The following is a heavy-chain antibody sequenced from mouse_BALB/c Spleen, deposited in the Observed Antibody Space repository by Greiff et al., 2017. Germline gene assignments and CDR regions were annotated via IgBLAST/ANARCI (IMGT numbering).Heavy chain of an antibody. J-gene: IGHJ3*01. CDR1: GYSITSDYA. CDR3: ASPLSDDYDGGAWFAY. Sequence: VQLKQSGPGLVKPSQSLSLTCTVTGYSITSDYAWNWIRQFPGNKLEWMGYISYSGSTSYNPSLKSRISITRDTSKNQFFLQLNSVTTEDTATYYCASPLSDDYDGGAWFAYWGQGTLVTVSA. V-gene: IGHV3-2*02. CDR2: ISYSGST. D-gene: IGHD2-4*01.